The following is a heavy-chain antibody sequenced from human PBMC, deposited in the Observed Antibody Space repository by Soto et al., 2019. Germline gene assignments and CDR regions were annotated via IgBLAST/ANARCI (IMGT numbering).Heavy chain of an antibody. CDR3: ATPAEPLDTAMLKGLAH. V-gene: IGHV1-69*01. CDR1: GGTFSNTA. D-gene: IGHD5-18*01. CDR2: IIPIFGAP. J-gene: IGHJ4*02. Sequence: QVQLVQSGAEVKKPGSSVKVSCKASGGTFSNTAFIWVRQAPGQGLEWMGGIIPIFGAPNYAQKFQGRLMSSADDSASKAYMELNTLTSEDTAVYYWATPAEPLDTAMLKGLAHWGQGTLVTVSS.